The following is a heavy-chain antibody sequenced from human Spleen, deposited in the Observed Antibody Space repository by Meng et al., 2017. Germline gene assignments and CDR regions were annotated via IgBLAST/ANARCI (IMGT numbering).Heavy chain of an antibody. D-gene: IGHD1-26*01. V-gene: IGHV4-61*02. J-gene: IGHJ4*02. CDR2: IYASGST. Sequence: SETLSLTCTVSGGSISSGSYYWSWIRQPAGKGLEWIGRIYASGSTNYNPSLTSRVTISLDTSKNQFSLKLSSVTAADTAVYYCAREVGGSNDYWGQGTLVTVSS. CDR1: GGSISSGSYY. CDR3: AREVGGSNDY.